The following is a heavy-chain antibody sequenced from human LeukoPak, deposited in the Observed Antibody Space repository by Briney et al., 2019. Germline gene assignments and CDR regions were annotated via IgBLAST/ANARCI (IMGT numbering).Heavy chain of an antibody. V-gene: IGHV3-30*02. CDR3: AKDNVGTGRVDY. Sequence: WGSLRLSCAASGFTFSSYGMHWVRQVPGKGLEWVAFIRYDGSNKYYADSVKGRFTISRDNSKNTLDLQMNSLRAEDTAVYYCAKDNVGTGRVDYWGQGTLVTVSS. D-gene: IGHD2-21*02. CDR2: IRYDGSNK. CDR1: GFTFSSYG. J-gene: IGHJ4*02.